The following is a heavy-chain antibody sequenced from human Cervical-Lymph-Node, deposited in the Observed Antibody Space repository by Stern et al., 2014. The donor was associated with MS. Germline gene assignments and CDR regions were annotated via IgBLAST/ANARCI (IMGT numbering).Heavy chain of an antibody. CDR1: GYTFTSHG. CDR3: ARASDSSRWIYFFDY. CDR2: ISANNGDT. Sequence: VQLEESGAEVKKPGASVKVSCKASGYTFTSHGISWVRQAPGQGLEWMGWISANNGDTNYAQKLQGRVTMTTDTSTNSVYMELRSLRSDDTAVYYCARASDSSRWIYFFDYWGQGTLVTVSS. V-gene: IGHV1-18*01. D-gene: IGHD6-13*01. J-gene: IGHJ4*02.